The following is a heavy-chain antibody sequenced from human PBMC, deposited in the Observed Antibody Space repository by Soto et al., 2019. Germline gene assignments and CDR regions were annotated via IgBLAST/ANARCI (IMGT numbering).Heavy chain of an antibody. Sequence: SETLSLTCAVYGGSFSGYYWSWIRQPPGKGLEWIGEINHSGSTNYNPSLKSRVTISVDTSKDQFSLKLSSATAADTAVYYCARGPPRSGWFDPWGQGTLVTVSS. CDR3: ARGPPRSGWFDP. CDR1: GGSFSGYY. V-gene: IGHV4-34*01. J-gene: IGHJ5*02. CDR2: INHSGST.